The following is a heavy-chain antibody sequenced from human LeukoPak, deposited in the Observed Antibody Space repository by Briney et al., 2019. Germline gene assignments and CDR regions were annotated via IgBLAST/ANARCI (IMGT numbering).Heavy chain of an antibody. Sequence: GASVKVSCKASGGTFSSYAISWVRQAPGQGLEWMGGIIPIFGTANYAQKFQGRVAITADESTSTAYMELRSLRSDDTAVYYCAGSHYYDSSGYQTPGPNFDYWGQGTLVTVSS. CDR2: IIPIFGTA. J-gene: IGHJ4*02. D-gene: IGHD3-22*01. CDR3: AGSHYYDSSGYQTPGPNFDY. V-gene: IGHV1-69*13. CDR1: GGTFSSYA.